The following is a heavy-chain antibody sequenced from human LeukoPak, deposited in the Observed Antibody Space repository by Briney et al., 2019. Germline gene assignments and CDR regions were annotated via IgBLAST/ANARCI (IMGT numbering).Heavy chain of an antibody. Sequence: GRSLRLSCAASGFTFDDYAMHWVRQAPGKGLGWVSGISWNSGSIGYADSVKGRFTISRDNAKNSLYLQMNSLRAEDTALYYCAKDSAYYYDSSGYYALFDYWGQGTLVTVS. J-gene: IGHJ4*02. CDR1: GFTFDDYA. CDR3: AKDSAYYYDSSGYYALFDY. D-gene: IGHD3-22*01. CDR2: ISWNSGSI. V-gene: IGHV3-9*01.